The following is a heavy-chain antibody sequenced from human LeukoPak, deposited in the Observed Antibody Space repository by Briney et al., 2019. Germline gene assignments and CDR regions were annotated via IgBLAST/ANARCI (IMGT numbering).Heavy chain of an antibody. CDR1: GGSFSGYH. CDR3: ARGRVTIFGVVITSYYYYMDV. Sequence: TSETLSLTCAVYGGSFSGYHWTWIRQPPGKGLEWIGEINHSGSTNYNPSLKSRVTISVDTSKNQFSLKLSSVTAADTAVYYCARGRVTIFGVVITSYYYYMDVWGKGTTVTVSS. J-gene: IGHJ6*03. CDR2: INHSGST. V-gene: IGHV4-34*01. D-gene: IGHD3-3*01.